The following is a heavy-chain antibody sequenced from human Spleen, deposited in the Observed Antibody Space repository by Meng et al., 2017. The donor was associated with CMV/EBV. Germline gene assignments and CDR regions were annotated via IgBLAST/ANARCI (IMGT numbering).Heavy chain of an antibody. Sequence: SETLSLTCLVSGGSISRSSYYWGRIRQPPGKGLEWIGSIYYSGSTYQNPSLKSRVTISIDTSKNQFSLKMSSVTAADTAVYYCARVAPGDIVPAPGAVGDWYFDVWGRGTLVTVSS. CDR1: GGSISRSSYY. J-gene: IGHJ2*01. D-gene: IGHD2-2*01. CDR3: ARVAPGDIVPAPGAVGDWYFDV. V-gene: IGHV4-39*07. CDR2: IYYSGST.